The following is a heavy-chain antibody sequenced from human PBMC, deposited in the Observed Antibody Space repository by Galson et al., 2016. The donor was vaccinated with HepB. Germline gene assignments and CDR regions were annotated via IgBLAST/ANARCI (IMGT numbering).Heavy chain of an antibody. Sequence: SLRLSCAASGFTFSSYAMHWVRQAPGKGLEWVAVILYDGSNKYYADSVKGRFTISRDNSKNTLYLQMNSLRAEDTAVYYCARENPSIAVEDPYYFDYWGQGTLVTVSS. V-gene: IGHV3-30-3*01. CDR2: ILYDGSNK. J-gene: IGHJ4*02. CDR3: ARENPSIAVEDPYYFDY. CDR1: GFTFSSYA. D-gene: IGHD6-19*01.